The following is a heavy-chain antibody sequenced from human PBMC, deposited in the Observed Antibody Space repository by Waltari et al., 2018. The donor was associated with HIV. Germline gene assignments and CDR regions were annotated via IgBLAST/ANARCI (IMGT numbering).Heavy chain of an antibody. V-gene: IGHV3-15*01. CDR2: IKSNSDGGTR. CDR3: TSEGGLGYYGMDV. J-gene: IGHJ6*02. Sequence: VQLVESGGGVVKPGGSLRLSCAATGLSFSAVWMSWVRQAPGRGPEWVGRIKSNSDGGTREYGAPVKGRISISRDDSKTTLYLQMNRLKVDDTAVYYCTSEGGLGYYGMDVWGQGTTVIVS. CDR1: GLSFSAVW. D-gene: IGHD3-16*01.